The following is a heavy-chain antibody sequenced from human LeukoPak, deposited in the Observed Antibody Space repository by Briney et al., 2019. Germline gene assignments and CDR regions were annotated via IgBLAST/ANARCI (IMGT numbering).Heavy chain of an antibody. CDR3: ARDLDYYDSSGDDY. Sequence: ASVKVSCKASGGTFSSYAISWVRQAPGQGLEWMGGIIPIFSTANYAQKFQGRVTITADESTSTAYMELSSLRSEDTAVYYCARDLDYYDSSGDDYWGQGTLVTVSS. D-gene: IGHD3-22*01. J-gene: IGHJ4*02. V-gene: IGHV1-69*13. CDR1: GGTFSSYA. CDR2: IIPIFSTA.